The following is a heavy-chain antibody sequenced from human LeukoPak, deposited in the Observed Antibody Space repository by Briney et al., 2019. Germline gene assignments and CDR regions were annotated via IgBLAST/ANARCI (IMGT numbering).Heavy chain of an antibody. CDR3: ARGKAYYYYYMDV. J-gene: IGHJ6*03. V-gene: IGHV1-2*02. CDR2: INPNSGGT. Sequence: EASVKVSCKASGYTFTGYYMHWVRQAPGQGLGWMGWINPNSGGTNYAQKFQGRVTMTRDTSISTAYMELSRLRSDDTAVYYCARGKAYYYYYMDVWGKGTTVTISS. CDR1: GYTFTGYY.